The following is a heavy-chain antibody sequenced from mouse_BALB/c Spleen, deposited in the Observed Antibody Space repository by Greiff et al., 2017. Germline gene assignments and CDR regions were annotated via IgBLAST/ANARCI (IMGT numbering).Heavy chain of an antibody. D-gene: IGHD1-1*01. CDR1: GYTFTSYW. CDR2: INPSNGRT. CDR3: VRRETTVVEEAWFAY. J-gene: IGHJ3*01. V-gene: IGHV1S81*02. Sequence: QVQLQQPGAELVKPGASVKLSCKASGYTFTSYWMHWVKQRPGQGLEWIGEINPSNGRTNYNEKLKSKATLTVAKSSSTAYMQHSSMTSEDSAVYYCVRRETTVVEEAWFAYWGQGTLFTVSA.